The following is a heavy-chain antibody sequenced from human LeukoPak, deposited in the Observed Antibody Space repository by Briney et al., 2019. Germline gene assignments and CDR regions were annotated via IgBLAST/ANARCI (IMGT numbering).Heavy chain of an antibody. CDR1: GFTFSGYA. CDR2: ISYDGSNE. D-gene: IGHD3-10*01. CDR3: ARVGYYASGPFSYFDY. J-gene: IGHJ4*02. V-gene: IGHV3-30-3*01. Sequence: GRSLRLSCAASGFTFSGYAMHWVRQAPGKGLECVAVISYDGSNEYYADSVKGRFTISRDNSKNTLYLPMNSLSVEDTAVYYCARVGYYASGPFSYFDYWGQGTLVTVSS.